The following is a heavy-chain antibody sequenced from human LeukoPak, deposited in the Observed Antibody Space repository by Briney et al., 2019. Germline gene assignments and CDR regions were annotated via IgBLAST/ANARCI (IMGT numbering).Heavy chain of an antibody. CDR2: ISYDGSNK. CDR1: GFTFSSYG. CDR3: AKDRGPYCGGDCLFDY. V-gene: IGHV3-30*18. D-gene: IGHD2-21*02. Sequence: GGSLRLSCAASGFTFSSYGMHWVRQAPGKGLEWVAVISYDGSNKYYADSVKGRFTISRDNSKNTLYLQMNSLRAEDTAVYYCAKDRGPYCGGDCLFDYWGQGTLVTVSS. J-gene: IGHJ4*02.